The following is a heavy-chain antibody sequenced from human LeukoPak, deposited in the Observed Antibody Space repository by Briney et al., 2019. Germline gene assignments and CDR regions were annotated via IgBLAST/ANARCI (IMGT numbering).Heavy chain of an antibody. CDR3: ARGLRYCTNGVCPGGGHFDP. CDR1: GGSFSGYY. CDR2: INHSGST. V-gene: IGHV4-34*01. Sequence: PSETLSLTCAVYGGSFSGYYWSWIRQPPGKGLEWIGEINHSGSTNYNPSLKSRVTISVDTSKNQFSLKLSSVTAADTAVYYCARGLRYCTNGVCPGGGHFDPWGQGTLVTISS. D-gene: IGHD2-8*01. J-gene: IGHJ5*02.